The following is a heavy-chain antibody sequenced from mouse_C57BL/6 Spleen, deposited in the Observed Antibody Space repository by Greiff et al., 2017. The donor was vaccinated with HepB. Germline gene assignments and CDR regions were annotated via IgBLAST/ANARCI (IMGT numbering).Heavy chain of an antibody. V-gene: IGHV1-4*01. CDR3: ARSEGYYDWYFDV. CDR2: INPSSGYT. D-gene: IGHD2-3*01. J-gene: IGHJ1*03. Sequence: VQLQQSGAELARPGASVKMSCKASGYTFTSYTMHWVKQRPGQGLEWIGYINPSSGYTKYNQKFKDKATLTADKSSSTAYMQLSSLTSEDSAVYYCARSEGYYDWYFDVWGTGTTVTVSS. CDR1: GYTFTSYT.